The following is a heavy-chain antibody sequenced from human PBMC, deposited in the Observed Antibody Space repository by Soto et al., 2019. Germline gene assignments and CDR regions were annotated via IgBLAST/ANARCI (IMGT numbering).Heavy chain of an antibody. Sequence: SETLSLTCAVYGGSFSDYFWSWVRQPPGEGLEWIGEINHSGITNYNPSLKSRVAISVDTSKNQFSLRLSSVTAADTAMYYCARILSSGSYFPFDYWGQGTVVTVS. V-gene: IGHV4-34*01. CDR1: GGSFSDYF. D-gene: IGHD3-10*01. CDR2: INHSGIT. J-gene: IGHJ4*02. CDR3: ARILSSGSYFPFDY.